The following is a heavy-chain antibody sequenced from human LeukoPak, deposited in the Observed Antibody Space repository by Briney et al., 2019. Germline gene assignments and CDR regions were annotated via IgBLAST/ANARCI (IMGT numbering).Heavy chain of an antibody. CDR3: TVYNTPYYYYYDMDV. CDR2: IKSKTDGETT. D-gene: IGHD5-24*01. Sequence: GGSLRLSCAASGFTFSNAWMNWVRRAPGKGLEWVGRIKSKTDGETTDYAAPVKGRFTISRDDSKHTLYMQMNSLKTEDTAVYFCTVYNTPYYYYYDMDVWGKGTTVTVSS. V-gene: IGHV3-15*01. J-gene: IGHJ6*03. CDR1: GFTFSNAW.